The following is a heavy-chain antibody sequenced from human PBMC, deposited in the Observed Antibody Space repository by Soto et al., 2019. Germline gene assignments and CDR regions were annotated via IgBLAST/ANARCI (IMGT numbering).Heavy chain of an antibody. D-gene: IGHD6-13*01. J-gene: IGHJ4*02. CDR1: GGSISTFNW. V-gene: IGHV4-4*02. CDR2: VYRTGST. Sequence: QVQLQESGPGLVKPSGTLSLTCAVSGGSISTFNWWSWVRQPPGKGLEWIGEVYRTGSTNYNPSLESRLTISVDKSKNQFSLKLTSVTAADTAVYYCARARATIAAAAIFDCWGQGTLVTVSS. CDR3: ARARATIAAAAIFDC.